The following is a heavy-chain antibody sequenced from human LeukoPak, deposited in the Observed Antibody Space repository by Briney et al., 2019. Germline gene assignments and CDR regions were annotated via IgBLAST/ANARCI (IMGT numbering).Heavy chain of an antibody. CDR1: GFTFSSYW. J-gene: IGHJ4*02. V-gene: IGHV3-7*01. CDR3: AKDRSGSYPQAQDY. D-gene: IGHD1-26*01. Sequence: PGGSLRLSCAASGFTFSSYWMSWVRQAPGKGLEWVANIKQDGSEKYYVDSVKGRFTISRDNAKNSLYLQMNSLRAEDTAVYYCAKDRSGSYPQAQDYWGQGTLVTVSS. CDR2: IKQDGSEK.